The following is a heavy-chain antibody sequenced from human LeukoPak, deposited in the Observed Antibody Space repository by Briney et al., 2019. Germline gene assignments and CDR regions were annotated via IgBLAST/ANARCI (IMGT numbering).Heavy chain of an antibody. Sequence: ASVKVSCKASGYTFTGYYMHWVRQAPGQGLEWMGWINPNSGGTNYAQKFQGRVTMTRNTSISTAYMELSRLRSDDTAVYYCAREGSLGSGVYYYYMDVWGKGTTVTISS. V-gene: IGHV1-2*02. J-gene: IGHJ6*03. CDR3: AREGSLGSGVYYYYMDV. CDR2: INPNSGGT. D-gene: IGHD3-10*01. CDR1: GYTFTGYY.